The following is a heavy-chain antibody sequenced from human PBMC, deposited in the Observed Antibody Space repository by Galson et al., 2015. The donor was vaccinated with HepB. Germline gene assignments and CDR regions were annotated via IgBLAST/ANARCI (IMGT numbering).Heavy chain of an antibody. CDR2: INAGNGNT. Sequence: SVKVSCKASGYTFTSYAMHWVRQAPGQRLEWMGWINAGNGNTKYSQKFQGRVTITRDTSASTAYMELSSLRSEDTAVYYCAREIAAAGTLGYWGQGTLVTVSS. CDR3: AREIAAAGTLGY. CDR1: GYTFTSYA. D-gene: IGHD6-13*01. J-gene: IGHJ4*02. V-gene: IGHV1-3*01.